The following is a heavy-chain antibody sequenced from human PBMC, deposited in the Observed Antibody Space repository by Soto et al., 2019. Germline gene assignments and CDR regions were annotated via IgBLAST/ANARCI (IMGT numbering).Heavy chain of an antibody. D-gene: IGHD3-16*01. CDR1: GYSFTSYW. CDR3: ARLSNSQVVYYDYVWGPRKYYYYGMDV. Sequence: PGESLKISCKGSGYSFTSYWIGWVRQMPGKGLEWMGIIHPGDSDTRYSPSFQGQVTISADKSISTAYLQWSSLEASDTAMYYCARLSNSQVVYYDYVWGPRKYYYYGMDVWGQGTTVTVSS. J-gene: IGHJ6*02. V-gene: IGHV5-51*01. CDR2: IHPGDSDT.